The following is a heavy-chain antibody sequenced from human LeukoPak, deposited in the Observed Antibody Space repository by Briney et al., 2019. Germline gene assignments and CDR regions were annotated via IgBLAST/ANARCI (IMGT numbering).Heavy chain of an antibody. D-gene: IGHD3-22*01. V-gene: IGHV4-31*03. CDR1: GGSLSSGGYY. CDR2: IYYSGST. CDR3: ARGHYYDSSGYYPFFDY. J-gene: IGHJ4*02. Sequence: SETLSLTCTVSGGSLSSGGYYWSWIRQHPGKGLEWIGYIYYSGSTYYNPSLKSRVTISVDTSKNQFSLKLSSVTAADTAVYYCARGHYYDSSGYYPFFDYWGQGTLVTVSS.